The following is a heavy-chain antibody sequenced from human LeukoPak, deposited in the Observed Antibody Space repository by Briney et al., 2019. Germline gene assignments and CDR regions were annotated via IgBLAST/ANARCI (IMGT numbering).Heavy chain of an antibody. J-gene: IGHJ5*02. V-gene: IGHV1-2*02. CDR3: ARDLNCSGGSCYSGWFDP. CDR1: GYTFTDYY. D-gene: IGHD2-15*01. Sequence: ASVKVSCKASGYTFTDYYIHWVRQAPGQGLEWMGRINPNSGDTDYAQKFQGRVTMTRDTSISTAYMELSRLRSDDTAVYYCARDLNCSGGSCYSGWFDPWGQGTLVTVSS. CDR2: INPNSGDT.